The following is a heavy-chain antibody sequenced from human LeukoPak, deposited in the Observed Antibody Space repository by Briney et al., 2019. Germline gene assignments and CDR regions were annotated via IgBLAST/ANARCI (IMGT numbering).Heavy chain of an antibody. J-gene: IGHJ6*02. V-gene: IGHV3-73*01. CDR1: GFTFSGSA. Sequence: GGFLKLSCAASGFTFSGSAMHWVRQASGKGLEWVGRIRSKANSYATAYAASVKGRFTISRDDSKNTAYLQMNSLKTEDTAVYYCTRSGGSGSYAYYYGLDVWGQGTTVTVSS. CDR2: IRSKANSYAT. D-gene: IGHD3-10*01. CDR3: TRSGGSGSYAYYYGLDV.